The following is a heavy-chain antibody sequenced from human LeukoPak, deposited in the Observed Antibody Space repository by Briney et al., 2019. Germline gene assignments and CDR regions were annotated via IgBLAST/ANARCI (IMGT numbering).Heavy chain of an antibody. CDR1: NYSISSGDY. Sequence: SETLPLTCTVSNYSISSGDYWCLIRQPPGKGLEWIGNIYHSGSSYYNPSLKSRVTISVDTSKNQFSLNLRSVTAADTAVYYCARQEIGLRSFDPWGQGTLVTVSS. CDR3: ARQEIGLRSFDP. J-gene: IGHJ5*02. CDR2: IYHSGSS. D-gene: IGHD3/OR15-3a*01. V-gene: IGHV4-38-2*02.